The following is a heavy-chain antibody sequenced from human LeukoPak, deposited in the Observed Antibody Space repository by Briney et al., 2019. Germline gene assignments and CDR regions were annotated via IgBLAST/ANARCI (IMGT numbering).Heavy chain of an antibody. CDR2: INPGNSDT. D-gene: IGHD4-17*01. J-gene: IGHJ2*01. Sequence: GESLKISCKGSGYGFTTCWIGWVRQMPGKGLEWMGVINPGNSDTRYSPSFQGQVTISADKSITTAYLQWSSLKASDTAMYYCARADYGDYVKLRYFDLWGRGTLVTVSS. CDR3: ARADYGDYVKLRYFDL. V-gene: IGHV5-51*01. CDR1: GYGFTTCW.